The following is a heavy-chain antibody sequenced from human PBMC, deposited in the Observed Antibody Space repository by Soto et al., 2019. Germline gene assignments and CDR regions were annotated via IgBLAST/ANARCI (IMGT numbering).Heavy chain of an antibody. CDR3: ARYYYDSSGYLDY. V-gene: IGHV3-11*01. J-gene: IGHJ4*02. CDR1: GYTFSDDY. D-gene: IGHD3-22*01. CDR2: ISSSGSTI. Sequence: LRLSCAASGYTFSDDYMSWIRQAPGKGLEWVSYISSSGSTIYYADSVKGRFTISRDNAKNSLYLQMNSLRAEDTAVYYCARYYYDSSGYLDYSGQGTLVTVSS.